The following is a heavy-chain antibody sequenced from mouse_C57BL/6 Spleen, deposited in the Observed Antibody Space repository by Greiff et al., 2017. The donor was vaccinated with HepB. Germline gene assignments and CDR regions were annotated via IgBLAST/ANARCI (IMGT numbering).Heavy chain of an antibody. V-gene: IGHV3-6*01. J-gene: IGHJ3*01. CDR2: ISYDGSN. CDR1: GYSITSGYY. Sequence: DVKLQESGPGLVKPSQSLSLTCSVTGYSITSGYYWNWIRQFPGNKLEWMGYISYDGSNNYNPSLKNRISITRDTSKNQFFLKLNSVTTEDTATYYCARDHDYAFAYWGQGTLVTVSA. D-gene: IGHD2-4*01. CDR3: ARDHDYAFAY.